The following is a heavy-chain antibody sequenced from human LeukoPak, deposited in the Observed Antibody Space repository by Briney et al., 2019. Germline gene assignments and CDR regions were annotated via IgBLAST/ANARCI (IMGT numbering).Heavy chain of an antibody. CDR3: ATSRWYFDV. CDR2: VYYSGDT. Sequence: SETLSLTCSVSGDSVSGVYWSWIRQPPGKGLEWIGYVYYSGDTNYNPSLWSRVTISVDASKNEFYLRLTSVTAADTAVYYCATSRWYFDVWGRGTLVTVPS. J-gene: IGHJ2*01. CDR1: GDSVSGVY. V-gene: IGHV4-59*08.